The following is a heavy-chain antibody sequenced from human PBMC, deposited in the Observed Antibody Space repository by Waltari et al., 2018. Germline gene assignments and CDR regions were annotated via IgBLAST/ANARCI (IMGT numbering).Heavy chain of an antibody. CDR1: GFTFSSYA. V-gene: IGHV3-30*01. Sequence: QVQLVESGGGVVQPGRSLRLSCAASGFTFSSYAMHWVRQAPGKGLEWVAVISYDGSNKYYADSVKGRFTISRDNSKNTLYLQMNSLRAEDTAVYYCARDRSEMATIDGGVDFWGQGTLVTVSS. J-gene: IGHJ4*02. D-gene: IGHD5-12*01. CDR3: ARDRSEMATIDGGVDF. CDR2: ISYDGSNK.